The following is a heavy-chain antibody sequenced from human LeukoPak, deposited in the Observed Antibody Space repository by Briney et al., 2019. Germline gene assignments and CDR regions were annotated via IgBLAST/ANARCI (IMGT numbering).Heavy chain of an antibody. D-gene: IGHD3-10*01. CDR3: ARDHFRFGELPHDY. V-gene: IGHV1-69*04. CDR1: GHTFTGYY. CDR2: IIPILGIA. Sequence: GASVKVSCKASGHTFTGYYMHWVRQAPGQGLEWMGRIIPILGIANYAQKFQGRVTITADKSTSTAYMELSSLRSEDTAVYYCARDHFRFGELPHDYWGQGTLVTVSS. J-gene: IGHJ4*02.